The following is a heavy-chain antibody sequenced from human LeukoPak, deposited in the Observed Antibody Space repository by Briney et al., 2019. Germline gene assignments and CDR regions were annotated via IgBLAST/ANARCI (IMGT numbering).Heavy chain of an antibody. CDR3: ARYCHSPNIASAGVDY. J-gene: IGHJ4*02. V-gene: IGHV3-21*01. Sequence: PGGPLRLSCAASGFAFNTYDMTWVRQSPGQGLEWVASITDDSAYMYHADSVKGRFTISRDNAKNSLFLQMDNLRAEDTAVYFCARYCHSPNIASAGVDYWGQGMLVTVSS. CDR2: ITDDSAYM. D-gene: IGHD6-13*01. CDR1: GFAFNTYD.